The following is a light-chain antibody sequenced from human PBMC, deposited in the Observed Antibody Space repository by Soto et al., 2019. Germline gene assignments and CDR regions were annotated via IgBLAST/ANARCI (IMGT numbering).Light chain of an antibody. Sequence: SALTQPRSVSGSPGQSVTISCTGTSSDVGAYNYVSWYQQHPGKAPKLMIYDVSKRPSGVPDRFSGSKSGNTASLTISGLQAEDDADYYCCSYAGIYTYVFG. V-gene: IGLV2-11*01. CDR3: CSYAGIYTYV. CDR1: SSDVGAYNY. J-gene: IGLJ1*01. CDR2: DVS.